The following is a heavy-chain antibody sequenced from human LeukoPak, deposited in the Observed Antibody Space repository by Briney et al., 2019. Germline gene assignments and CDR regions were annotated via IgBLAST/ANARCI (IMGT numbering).Heavy chain of an antibody. CDR2: IYPGDSDT. CDR3: ASSRYYYDGSGHLFHY. V-gene: IGHV5-51*01. CDR1: GYRSINYW. Sequence: GESLKISCKGSGYRSINYWIAWVRQLPGKCLEWMGTIYPGDSDTRFSPSFKGQVPFSADKSISTAYLQWDSLKASDAAMYYCASSRYYYDGSGHLFHYWGQGTLVTVSS. D-gene: IGHD3-22*01. J-gene: IGHJ4*02.